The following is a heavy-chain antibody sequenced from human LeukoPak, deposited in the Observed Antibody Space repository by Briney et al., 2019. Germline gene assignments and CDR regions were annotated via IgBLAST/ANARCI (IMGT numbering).Heavy chain of an antibody. CDR1: GFTFGDYA. CDR2: IRSKPYGATT. J-gene: IGHJ4*02. D-gene: IGHD3-16*01. V-gene: IGHV3-49*03. CDR3: TRDSGGYAEGFCDY. Sequence: PGGSLRLSCTTSGFTFGDYAMSWFRQAPGKGLEWVSFIRSKPYGATTGYAASVKGRFTISRDDSKSIAYLQMNSLKTEDTAVYYCTRDSGGYAEGFCDYWGQGTLVAVSS.